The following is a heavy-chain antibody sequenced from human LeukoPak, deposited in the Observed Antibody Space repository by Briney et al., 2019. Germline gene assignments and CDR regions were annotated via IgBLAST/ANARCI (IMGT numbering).Heavy chain of an antibody. CDR1: GFTFSSYP. Sequence: PGGSLRLSCAASGFTFSSYPMNWVRQAPGKGLEWVSYISTTSSTIYYADSVKGRFTISRDNAKNSLYLQMYSLTDEDTAVYYCGRAGDSSGYFDYWGQGTLVTVPS. D-gene: IGHD3-22*01. CDR3: GRAGDSSGYFDY. V-gene: IGHV3-48*02. J-gene: IGHJ4*02. CDR2: ISTTSSTI.